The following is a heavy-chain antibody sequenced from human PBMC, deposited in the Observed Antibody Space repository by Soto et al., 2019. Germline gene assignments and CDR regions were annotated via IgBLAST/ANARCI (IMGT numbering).Heavy chain of an antibody. Sequence: SVSNAWMNWVRPAPGKGLEWVGGIKSKTDGGTTDYAAPVKGRFTISRDDSKNTLYLQMNSLKTEDTAVYYCTTESREDTAMDLDYWGQGTLVTVSS. V-gene: IGHV3-15*07. CDR3: TTESREDTAMDLDY. J-gene: IGHJ4*02. CDR2: IKSKTDGGTT. CDR1: SVSNAW. D-gene: IGHD5-18*01.